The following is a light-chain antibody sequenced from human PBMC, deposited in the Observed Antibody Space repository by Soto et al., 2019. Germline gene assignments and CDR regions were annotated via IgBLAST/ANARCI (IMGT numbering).Light chain of an antibody. J-gene: IGLJ2*01. CDR3: LRSYSGPYVV. CDR2: DTS. V-gene: IGLV7-46*01. CDR1: TGAVTSGHY. Sequence: QAVVTQEPSLTVSPGGTVTLTCGSSTGAVTSGHYPYWFQQKPGQAPKTLIYDTSNKHSWTPARFSGSLLGGKAALTLSGAQPEDEAEFYCLRSYSGPYVVVGGGTKLTVL.